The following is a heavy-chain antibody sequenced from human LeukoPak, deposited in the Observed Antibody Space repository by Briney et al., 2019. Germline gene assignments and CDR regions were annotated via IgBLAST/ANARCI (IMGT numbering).Heavy chain of an antibody. CDR3: ARDEEGGSYPLDY. CDR2: LAYDGTNE. CDR1: GFTFSSYA. J-gene: IGHJ4*02. D-gene: IGHD1-26*01. Sequence: GGSLRLSCAASGFTFSSYAMHWVRQAPGEGLEWVALLAYDGTNEYYMNSVKGRFTISRDNAKNSLYVQMNSLRAEDTALYYCARDEEGGSYPLDYWGQGTLVTVSS. V-gene: IGHV3-30-3*01.